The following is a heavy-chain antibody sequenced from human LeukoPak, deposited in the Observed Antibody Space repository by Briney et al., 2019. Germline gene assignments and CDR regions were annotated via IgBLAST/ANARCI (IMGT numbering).Heavy chain of an antibody. D-gene: IGHD5-18*01. CDR3: ARVKGRGYSYHFDY. J-gene: IGHJ4*02. V-gene: IGHV4-34*01. Sequence: PSETLSLTCAVYGGSFSGYYWSCIRQPTGKGLEWIGEINHSGSTNYNPSLKSRVTISVDTSKNQFSLKLSSVTAADTAVYYCARVKGRGYSYHFDYWGQGTLVTVSS. CDR2: INHSGST. CDR1: GGSFSGYY.